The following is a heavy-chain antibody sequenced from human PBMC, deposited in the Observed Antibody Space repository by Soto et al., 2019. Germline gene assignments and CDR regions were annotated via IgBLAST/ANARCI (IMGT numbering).Heavy chain of an antibody. CDR2: IRNKVNSYTT. Sequence: EVQLVESGGGLVQPGGSLRLSCAASGFTFSDHYMDWVRQAPGKGLEWVGRIRNKVNSYTTEYAASVKGRFTISRDDSKNSLYLQMNRLKPEDTAVYYCARHIPYHGKDVWGQGTTVTVSS. J-gene: IGHJ6*02. V-gene: IGHV3-72*01. D-gene: IGHD2-21*01. CDR3: ARHIPYHGKDV. CDR1: GFTFSDHY.